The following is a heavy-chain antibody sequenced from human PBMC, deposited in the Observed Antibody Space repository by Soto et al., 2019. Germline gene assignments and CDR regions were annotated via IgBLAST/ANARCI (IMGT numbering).Heavy chain of an antibody. Sequence: EVHLLESGGVLVQPGESLRLSCETSGFTFSNCVMTWVRQAPGKGLEWVSVITKTGDTDYADSVKGQFTISRDNSKNTVYLQMNSLRAEDTAVYYCAKGLLNGRWYAADWGQGTLVTVSS. CDR1: GFTFSNCV. D-gene: IGHD6-13*01. V-gene: IGHV3-23*01. CDR3: AKGLLNGRWYAAD. CDR2: ITKTGDT. J-gene: IGHJ4*02.